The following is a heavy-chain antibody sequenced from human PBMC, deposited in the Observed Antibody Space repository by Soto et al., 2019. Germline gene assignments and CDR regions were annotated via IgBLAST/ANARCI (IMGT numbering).Heavy chain of an antibody. J-gene: IGHJ4*02. Sequence: EVQLVESGGGLVQPGGSLRLSCTASGFTFSTYAMNWVRQAPGKGLEWVSSITRTGNYIYYADSLKGQFTISRDNAKNSLYLEMNNLRAEDTAVYFCVRGTYSRRPDEGEFWGQGTLLTVSS. D-gene: IGHD6-13*01. CDR1: GFTFSTYA. CDR2: ITRTGNYI. V-gene: IGHV3-21*02. CDR3: VRGTYSRRPDEGEF.